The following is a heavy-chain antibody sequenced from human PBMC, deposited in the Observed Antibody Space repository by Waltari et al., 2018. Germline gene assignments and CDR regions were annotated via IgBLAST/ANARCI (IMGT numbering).Heavy chain of an antibody. V-gene: IGHV4-61*09. CDR2: IYTSGST. J-gene: IGHJ4*02. CDR1: GGSISSGSYY. CDR3: ARGYYDSSGYQTRDYFDY. D-gene: IGHD3-22*01. Sequence: QVQLQESGPGLVKPSQTLSLPCTVSGGSISSGSYYWSWIRQPAGKGLEWIGYIYTSGSTNYNPSLKSRVTISVDTSKNQFSLKLSSVTAADTAVYYCARGYYDSSGYQTRDYFDYWGQGTLVTVSS.